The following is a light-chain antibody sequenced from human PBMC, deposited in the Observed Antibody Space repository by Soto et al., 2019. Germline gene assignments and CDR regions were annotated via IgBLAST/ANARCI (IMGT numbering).Light chain of an antibody. J-gene: IGLJ1*01. CDR1: KLGDKF. CDR2: QDN. CDR3: QAWDSGTYV. Sequence: SYELTQPPSVSVSPGQTASITCSGPKLGDKFASWYQPRPGQSPVLVISQDNKRPSGIPERFSGSNSGNTATLTISGTQAVDEADYYCQAWDSGTYVFGPGTKLTVL. V-gene: IGLV3-1*01.